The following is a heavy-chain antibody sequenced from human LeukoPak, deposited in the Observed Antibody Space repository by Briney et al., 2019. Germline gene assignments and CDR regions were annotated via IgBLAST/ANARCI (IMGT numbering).Heavy chain of an antibody. CDR2: IIPIFGTA. CDR1: GGTFSSYA. J-gene: IGHJ3*02. Sequence: GASVTVSCTASGGTFSSYAISWVRQAPGQGLEWMGGIIPIFGTANYAQKFQGRVTITADESTSTAYMELSSLRSEDTAVYYCAGTKADYGGNSGAFDIWGQGTMVTVSS. D-gene: IGHD4-23*01. V-gene: IGHV1-69*13. CDR3: AGTKADYGGNSGAFDI.